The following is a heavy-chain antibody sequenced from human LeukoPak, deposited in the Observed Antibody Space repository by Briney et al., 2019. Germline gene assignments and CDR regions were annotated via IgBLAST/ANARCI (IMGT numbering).Heavy chain of an antibody. V-gene: IGHV1-46*01. D-gene: IGHD3-10*01. J-gene: IGHJ4*02. CDR1: GYTFTSYY. CDR3: ARGLTMVRGVILGY. Sequence: ASVEVSCKASGYTFTSYYMHWVRQAPGQGLEWMGIINPSGGNTGYAQKFQGRVTMTRNTSISTAYMELSSLRSEDTAVYYCARGLTMVRGVILGYWGQGTLVTVSS. CDR2: INPSGGNT.